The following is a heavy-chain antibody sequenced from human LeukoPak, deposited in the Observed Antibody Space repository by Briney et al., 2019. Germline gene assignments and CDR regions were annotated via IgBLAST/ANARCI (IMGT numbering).Heavy chain of an antibody. D-gene: IGHD1-26*01. Sequence: RPGGSLRLSCAASGFTFSTYAMSRVRQTPGKGLEWVSVISGGGDITKYADSVKGRFTISRDNFENTVYLQMNSLRAEDTAVYYCAKEQVVSPPWVSYFDYWGQGALVTVSS. CDR1: GFTFSTYA. J-gene: IGHJ4*02. CDR2: ISGGGDIT. V-gene: IGHV3-23*01. CDR3: AKEQVVSPPWVSYFDY.